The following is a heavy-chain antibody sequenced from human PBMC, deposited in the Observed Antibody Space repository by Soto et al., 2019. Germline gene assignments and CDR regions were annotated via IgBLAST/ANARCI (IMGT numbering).Heavy chain of an antibody. Sequence: GGSLRLSCAASGFSLSSYSMNWVRLAPGKGLEWVSYISSSSRSKYYADSVKGRFTVSRDNSKNTLYLQMNSLRAEDTAVYYCANGLGVAPHYWGQGTLVTVSS. CDR3: ANGLGVAPHY. D-gene: IGHD3-3*01. CDR1: GFSLSSYS. V-gene: IGHV3-48*01. J-gene: IGHJ4*02. CDR2: ISSSSRSK.